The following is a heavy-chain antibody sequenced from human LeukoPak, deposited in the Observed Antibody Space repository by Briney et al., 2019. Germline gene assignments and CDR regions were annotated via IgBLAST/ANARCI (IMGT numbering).Heavy chain of an antibody. CDR2: ISLAGQT. Sequence: ASETLSLTCGVSGGSISGTNWWSWVRQPPGQGLEWIGEISLAGQTNYNPSLNGRVTMSLDKSSNQLSLHLTSVTAADTAVYYCSRENGAFSPFGYWGQGTLVTVPS. CDR3: SRENGAFSPFGY. CDR1: GGSISGTNW. J-gene: IGHJ4*02. D-gene: IGHD2-8*01. V-gene: IGHV4/OR15-8*02.